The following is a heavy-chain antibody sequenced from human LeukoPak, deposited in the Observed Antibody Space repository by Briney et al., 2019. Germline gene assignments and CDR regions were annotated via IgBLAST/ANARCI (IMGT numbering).Heavy chain of an antibody. CDR2: IYYSGST. J-gene: IGHJ5*02. CDR1: GGSISSGGYY. Sequence: SETLSLTCTVSGGSISSGGYYWSWIRQHPGKGLEWIGYIYYSGSTYYNPSLKSRVTISVDTSKNQFSLKLSSVTAADTAVYYCARALKMATTRNNWFDPWGQGTLVTVSS. D-gene: IGHD5-24*01. CDR3: ARALKMATTRNNWFDP. V-gene: IGHV4-31*03.